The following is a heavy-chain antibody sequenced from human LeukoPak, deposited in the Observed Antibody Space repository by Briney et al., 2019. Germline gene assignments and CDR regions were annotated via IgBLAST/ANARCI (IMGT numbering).Heavy chain of an antibody. D-gene: IGHD6-6*01. J-gene: IGHJ3*02. Sequence: GGSLRLSCAASGFTFSSYSMNWVRQAPGKGLEWVSSISSSSSHIYYADSVKGRFTTSRDNAKNSLYLQMNSLRAEDTAVYYCARDKGRAPEVWYSSSSNAFDIWGQGTMVTVSS. CDR1: GFTFSSYS. CDR3: ARDKGRAPEVWYSSSSNAFDI. CDR2: ISSSSSHI. V-gene: IGHV3-21*01.